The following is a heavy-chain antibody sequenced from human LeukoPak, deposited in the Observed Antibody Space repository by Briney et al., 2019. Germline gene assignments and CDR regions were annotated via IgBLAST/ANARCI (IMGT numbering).Heavy chain of an antibody. CDR1: GYTITGYY. Sequence: GASAKVSCKASGYTITGYYIHWVRQAPGQGLEWMGWINPNSGDTNYAQKFQGRVTMTRDTSINTAFMELSRLRSDDTAVYYCARDRHWNQGHFDYWGQGTLVTVSS. CDR2: INPNSGDT. D-gene: IGHD1-1*01. CDR3: ARDRHWNQGHFDY. J-gene: IGHJ4*02. V-gene: IGHV1-2*02.